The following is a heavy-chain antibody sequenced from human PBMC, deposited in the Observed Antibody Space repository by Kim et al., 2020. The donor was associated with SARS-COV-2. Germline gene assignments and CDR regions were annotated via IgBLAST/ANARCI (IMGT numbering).Heavy chain of an antibody. Sequence: GGSLRLSCAAYGFTFSSYGIDWVRQAPGKGLEWVAIISYDGSEKFYGDSVKGRFTISRDNSKNTVYLQMNSLRAEDTAVYYCARDLRGYDSNSASWRNIDYWGQGTLVTVSS. CDR1: GFTFSSYG. CDR3: ARDLRGYDSNSASWRNIDY. V-gene: IGHV3-33*05. D-gene: IGHD3-10*01. J-gene: IGHJ4*02. CDR2: ISYDGSEK.